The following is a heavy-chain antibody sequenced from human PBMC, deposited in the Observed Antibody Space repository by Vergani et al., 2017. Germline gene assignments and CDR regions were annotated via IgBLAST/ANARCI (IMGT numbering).Heavy chain of an antibody. CDR3: AKDRHYEFWSGYDYAYNWFDP. Sequence: EVQLLESGGGLVQPGGSLRLSCAASGFTFSSYAMSWVRQAPGKGLEWVSAISGSGGSTYYADSVKGRFTISRDNSKNTLYLQMNSLRAEDTAVYYCAKDRHYEFWSGYDYAYNWFDPWGQGTLVTVSS. J-gene: IGHJ5*02. D-gene: IGHD3-3*01. V-gene: IGHV3-23*01. CDR2: ISGSGGST. CDR1: GFTFSSYA.